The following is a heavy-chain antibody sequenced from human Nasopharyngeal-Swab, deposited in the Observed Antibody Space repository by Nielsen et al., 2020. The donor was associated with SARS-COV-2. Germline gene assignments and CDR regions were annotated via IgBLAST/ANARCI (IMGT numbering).Heavy chain of an antibody. Sequence: GESLNISCAASGFTFSYSAIHRVRQASGKGLEWVGRVRSNGNHYATAYSASVKGRFIIFRDDPTNTAYLQMNSLKTEDTAMYYCTRCGGGCYSGRDYWGQGTLVTVSS. CDR2: VRSNGNHYAT. CDR1: GFTFSYSA. J-gene: IGHJ4*02. D-gene: IGHD2-15*01. CDR3: TRCGGGCYSGRDY. V-gene: IGHV3-73*01.